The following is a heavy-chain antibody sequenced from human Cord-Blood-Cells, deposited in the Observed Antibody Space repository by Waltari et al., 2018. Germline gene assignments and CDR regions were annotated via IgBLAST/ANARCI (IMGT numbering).Heavy chain of an antibody. CDR3: ARYKYYGSGSYYIGTGYYFDY. CDR2: IIPIFGTA. CDR1: GGTFSSYA. D-gene: IGHD3-10*01. J-gene: IGHJ4*02. V-gene: IGHV1-69*01. Sequence: QVQLVQSGAEVKKPGSSVKVSCKASGGTFSSYAISWVRQAPGQGLEWMGGIIPIFGTANYAQKFQGRVTITAEESTSTAYMELSSLRSEDTAVYYCARYKYYGSGSYYIGTGYYFDYWGQGTLVTVSS.